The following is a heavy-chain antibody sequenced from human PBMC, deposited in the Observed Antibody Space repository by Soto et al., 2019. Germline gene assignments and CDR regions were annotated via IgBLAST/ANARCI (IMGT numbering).Heavy chain of an antibody. CDR3: ARDFSSSTSCMRPVCYYYYGMDV. J-gene: IGHJ6*02. V-gene: IGHV3-33*01. Sequence: QVQLVESGGGVVQPGRSLRLSCAASGFTFSSYGMHWVRQAPGKGLAWVAVTWYDGSYKYYADSVKGRFTISRDNSKNNLYLQMSSLRAEGKAMYYCARDFSSSTSCMRPVCYYYYGMDVWGQGTTVTVSS. CDR1: GFTFSSYG. CDR2: TWYDGSYK. D-gene: IGHD2-2*01.